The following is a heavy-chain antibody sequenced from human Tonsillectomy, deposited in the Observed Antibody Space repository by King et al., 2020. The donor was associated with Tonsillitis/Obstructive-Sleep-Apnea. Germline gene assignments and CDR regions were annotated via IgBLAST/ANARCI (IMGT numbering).Heavy chain of an antibody. CDR3: ARDAGYCSSTTCYEPLDY. V-gene: IGHV1-69*09. Sequence: QLVQSGAEVKKPGSSVQVSCKASGGTFSSHAINWVRQAPGQGLEWMGRIIPILHITNYAQNFQGRVTITADIFTSTAYMEVSSLRSEDTAVYYCARDAGYCSSTTCYEPLDYLGQGTLVTVSS. D-gene: IGHD2-2*03. CDR2: IIPILHIT. CDR1: GGTFSSHA. J-gene: IGHJ4*02.